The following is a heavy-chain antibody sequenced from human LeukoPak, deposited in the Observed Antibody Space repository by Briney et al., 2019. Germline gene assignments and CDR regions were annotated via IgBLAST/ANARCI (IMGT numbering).Heavy chain of an antibody. CDR2: ISSSGSTI. V-gene: IGHV3-48*03. Sequence: GGSLRLSCAASGFTFSSYEMNWVRQAPGKGLKWVSYISSSGSTIYYADSVKGRFTISRDNAKNSLYLQMNSLRAEDMAVYYCARRLRRNYFDYWGQGTLVTVSS. CDR1: GFTFSSYE. CDR3: ARRLRRNYFDY. D-gene: IGHD2-21*02. J-gene: IGHJ4*02.